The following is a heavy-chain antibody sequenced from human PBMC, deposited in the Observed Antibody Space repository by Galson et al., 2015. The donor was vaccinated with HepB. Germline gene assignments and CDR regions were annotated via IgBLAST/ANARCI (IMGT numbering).Heavy chain of an antibody. J-gene: IGHJ4*02. Sequence: SLRLSCAGSGFSFSSYDMHWVRQAPGKGLEWVAVVSYDGINKYYADSVKGRFTISSDNSKNTLYLQMDSLRAEDTAVYYCARYSQYSRSYRPFFDTWGQGTLVTVSS. CDR2: VSYDGINK. V-gene: IGHV3-30*03. CDR3: ARYSQYSRSYRPFFDT. CDR1: GFSFSSYD. D-gene: IGHD1-26*01.